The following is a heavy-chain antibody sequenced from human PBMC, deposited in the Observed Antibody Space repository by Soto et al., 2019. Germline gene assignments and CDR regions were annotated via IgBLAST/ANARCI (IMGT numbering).Heavy chain of an antibody. Sequence: PSETLSLSCIVSGGAINNRDYYWSWIRQHPGKGLEWIGNIFYSGSTDYNPSLKGRLTISIDTSKNEFSLKLTSVTAADTAVYYCARDRPAFKSFGSGMDVWAQGTTVTVSS. CDR3: ARDRPAFKSFGSGMDV. D-gene: IGHD3-16*01. CDR1: GGAINNRDYY. J-gene: IGHJ6*02. CDR2: IFYSGST. V-gene: IGHV4-31*03.